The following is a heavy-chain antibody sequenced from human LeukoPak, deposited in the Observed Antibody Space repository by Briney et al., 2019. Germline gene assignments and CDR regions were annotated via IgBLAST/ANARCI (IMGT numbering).Heavy chain of an antibody. Sequence: GASVKVSCKASGYTFTSYGISWVRQAPGQGLEWMGWISAYNGNTNYAQKLQGRVTMTTDTSTSTAYMELRSLRSDDTAVYYCARARYCSSTSCYWWFDPWGQGTLVTVSS. V-gene: IGHV1-18*01. J-gene: IGHJ5*02. CDR1: GYTFTSYG. CDR3: ARARYCSSTSCYWWFDP. CDR2: ISAYNGNT. D-gene: IGHD2-2*01.